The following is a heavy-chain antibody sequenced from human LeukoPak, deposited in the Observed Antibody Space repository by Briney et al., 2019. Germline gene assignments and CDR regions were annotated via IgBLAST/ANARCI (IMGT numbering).Heavy chain of an antibody. CDR2: IRYDGSNK. V-gene: IGHV3-30*02. CDR1: GFTFSSYG. CDR3: AKSGMRFLEGPFDY. D-gene: IGHD3-3*01. Sequence: GGSLRLSRAASGFTFSSYGMHWVRQAPGKGLEWVAFIRYDGSNKYYADSVKGRFTISRDNSKNTLYLQMNSLRAEDTAVYYCAKSGMRFLEGPFDYWGQGTLVTVSS. J-gene: IGHJ4*02.